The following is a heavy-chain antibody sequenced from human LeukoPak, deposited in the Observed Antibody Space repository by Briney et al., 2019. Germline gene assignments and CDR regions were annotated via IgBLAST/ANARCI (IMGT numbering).Heavy chain of an antibody. D-gene: IGHD3-9*01. Sequence: ASVKVSCKASGYTFTSYDINWVRQATGQGLEWMGWMNHNSGNTGYAQKFQGRVTMTRNTSISTAYMELSSLRSEDTAVYYCARGTTVLRYFDWLPYFDYWGQGTLVTVSS. CDR3: ARGTTVLRYFDWLPYFDY. V-gene: IGHV1-8*01. J-gene: IGHJ4*02. CDR2: MNHNSGNT. CDR1: GYTFTSYD.